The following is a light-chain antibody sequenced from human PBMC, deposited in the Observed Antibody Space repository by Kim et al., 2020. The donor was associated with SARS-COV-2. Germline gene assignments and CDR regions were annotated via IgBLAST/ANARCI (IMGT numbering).Light chain of an antibody. CDR2: TAS. Sequence: SASVGDRVTITCPASQTITNCLHWYQQKPGIAPKLLISTASNLQDGVPSRFSGSGSGTDLTLTIDSLQPEDFATYHCHQTYSTPYTFGQGTKLEI. CDR1: QTITNC. CDR3: HQTYSTPYT. V-gene: IGKV1-39*01. J-gene: IGKJ2*01.